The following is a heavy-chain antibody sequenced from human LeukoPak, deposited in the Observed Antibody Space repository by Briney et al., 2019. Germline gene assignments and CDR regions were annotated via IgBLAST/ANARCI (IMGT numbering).Heavy chain of an antibody. D-gene: IGHD4-23*01. CDR2: IIPIFGTA. CDR1: GGTFSSYA. Sequence: ASVKVSCKASGGTFSSYAISWVRQAPGQGLEWMGGIIPIFGTANCAQKFQGRVTITADESTSTAYMELSSLRSEDTAVYYCARVSGNPPHHDAFDIWGQGTMVTVSS. V-gene: IGHV1-69*13. CDR3: ARVSGNPPHHDAFDI. J-gene: IGHJ3*02.